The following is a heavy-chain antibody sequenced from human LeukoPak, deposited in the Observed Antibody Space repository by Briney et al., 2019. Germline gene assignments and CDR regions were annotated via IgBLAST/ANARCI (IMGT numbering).Heavy chain of an antibody. Sequence: ASVKVSCKASGYTFTSYYMHWVRQAPGQGLEWMGIINPSGGSTSYAQKFQGRVTMTRDTSTSTVYMELSSLRSEDTAVYYCATGLFSYDILTGYYSFDYWGQGTLVTVSS. CDR1: GYTFTSYY. J-gene: IGHJ4*02. CDR3: ATGLFSYDILTGYYSFDY. D-gene: IGHD3-9*01. CDR2: INPSGGST. V-gene: IGHV1-46*01.